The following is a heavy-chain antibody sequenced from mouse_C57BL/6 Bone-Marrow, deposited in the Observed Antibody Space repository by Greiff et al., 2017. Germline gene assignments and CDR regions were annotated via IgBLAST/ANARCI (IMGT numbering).Heavy chain of an antibody. V-gene: IGHV1-81*01. D-gene: IGHD1-1*01. J-gene: IGHJ2*01. CDR3: ARFHYYYGSSYDEY. CDR1: GYTFTSYW. CDR2: IYPRSGNT. Sequence: QVQLQQPGAELVKPGASVKLSCKASGYTFTSYWMHWVKQRTGQGLEWIGEIYPRSGNTYYNEKFKGKATLTADKSSSTAYMELRSLTSEDSAVYFCARFHYYYGSSYDEYWGQGTTLTVSS.